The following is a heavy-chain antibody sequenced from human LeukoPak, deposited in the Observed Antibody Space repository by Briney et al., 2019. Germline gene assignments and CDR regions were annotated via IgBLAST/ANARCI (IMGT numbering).Heavy chain of an antibody. CDR3: ARLKNRGAITAFDY. V-gene: IGHV4-4*02. J-gene: IGHJ4*02. CDR2: TYHSGSI. Sequence: SETLSLTCAVSGGSISSSNWWSWVRQPPGKGLEWIGETYHSGSINYNPSLKSRVTKSVDKSKNQFSLKLSSVTAADTAVYYCARLKNRGAITAFDYWGQGTLVTVSS. D-gene: IGHD1-14*01. CDR1: GGSISSSNW.